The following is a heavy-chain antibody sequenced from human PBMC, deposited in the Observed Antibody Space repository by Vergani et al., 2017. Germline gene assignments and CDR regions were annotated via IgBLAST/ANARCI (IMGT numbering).Heavy chain of an antibody. V-gene: IGHV4-4*07. Sequence: QVQLQESGPGLVKPSETLSLTCIVSGGSISPYYWSWIRQPAGKGLEWIGRIYTSESTNYNPSLKSRVTMSVDTSKNQFSLKLSSVTAADAAVYYCTGEYSSSVGFLAYWGQGTLVTVSS. CDR3: TGEYSSSVGFLAY. CDR1: GGSISPYY. J-gene: IGHJ4*02. D-gene: IGHD6-6*01. CDR2: IYTSEST.